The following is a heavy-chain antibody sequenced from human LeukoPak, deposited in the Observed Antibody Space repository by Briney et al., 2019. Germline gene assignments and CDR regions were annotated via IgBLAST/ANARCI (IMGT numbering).Heavy chain of an antibody. CDR1: GFTVSSNY. J-gene: IGHJ3*02. CDR2: IYSGGST. Sequence: PGGFLRLSCAASGFTVSSNYMSWVRQAPGRGLEWVSVIYSGGSTYYADSVKGRFTISRHNSKNTLYLQMNSLRAEDTAVYYCARLLRSEIDIWGQGTMVTVSS. CDR3: ARLLRSEIDI. V-gene: IGHV3-53*04. D-gene: IGHD5-12*01.